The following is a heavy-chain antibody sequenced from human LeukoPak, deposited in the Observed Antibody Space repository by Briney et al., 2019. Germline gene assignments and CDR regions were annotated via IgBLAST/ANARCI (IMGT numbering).Heavy chain of an antibody. CDR3: ARDTARDGYNYVVSY. CDR2: ISNSGTDK. J-gene: IGHJ4*02. CDR1: GFTFSRYN. V-gene: IGHV3-21*06. D-gene: IGHD5-24*01. Sequence: PGGSLRLSCAASGFTFSRYNMNWVRQAPGKGLEWVSSISNSGTDKFYADSLKGRFTISRDNAKNSVFLQMDSLRAEDTAVYYCARDTARDGYNYVVSYWGQGILVIVSS.